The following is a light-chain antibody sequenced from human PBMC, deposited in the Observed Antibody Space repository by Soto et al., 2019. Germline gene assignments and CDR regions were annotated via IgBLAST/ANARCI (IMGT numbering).Light chain of an antibody. CDR2: DVS. V-gene: IGLV2-11*01. J-gene: IGLJ1*01. CDR1: SSDVGGYNY. CDR3: CSYAGSYRDV. Sequence: QSVLTQPRSVSGSPGQSVTIPCTGTSSDVGGYNYVSWYQQHPGKAPKLMIYDVSKRPSGVPDRFSGSKSGNTASLTISGLQAEDEADYYCCSYAGSYRDVFGTGTKVTVL.